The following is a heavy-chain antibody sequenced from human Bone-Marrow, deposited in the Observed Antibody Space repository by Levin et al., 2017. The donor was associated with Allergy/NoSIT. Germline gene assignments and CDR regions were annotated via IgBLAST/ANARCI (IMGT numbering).Heavy chain of an antibody. D-gene: IGHD2-2*01. CDR2: ISYDGSNK. CDR3: AKGLIRYQLQTKYYYYYGMDV. Sequence: GGSLRLSCAASGFTFSSYGMHWVRQAPGKGLEWVAVISYDGSNKYYADSVKGRFTISRDNSKNTLYLQMNSLRAEDTAVYYCAKGLIRYQLQTKYYYYYGMDVWGQGTTVTVSS. J-gene: IGHJ6*02. CDR1: GFTFSSYG. V-gene: IGHV3-30*18.